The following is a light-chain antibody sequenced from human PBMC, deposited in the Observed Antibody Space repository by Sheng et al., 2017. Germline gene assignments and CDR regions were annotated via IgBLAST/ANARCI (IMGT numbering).Light chain of an antibody. CDR2: DAS. CDR1: QDITNY. V-gene: IGKV1-33*01. CDR3: QQYDNLPLT. Sequence: DIQMTQSPSSLSASVGDRVTITCQASQDITNYLNWYQXKPGKAPKLLIYDASNLETGVPXRFTGGGSGTDFTFTISSLQPEDIGTYYCQQYDNLPLTFGQGTRLEIK. J-gene: IGKJ5*01.